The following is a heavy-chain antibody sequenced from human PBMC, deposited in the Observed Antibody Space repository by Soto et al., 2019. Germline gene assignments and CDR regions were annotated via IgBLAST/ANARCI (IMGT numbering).Heavy chain of an antibody. CDR1: GDSFGTYD. CDR3: TRGSVFDY. CDR2: INVGDGNT. V-gene: IGHV1-3*01. Sequence: VTVCCEASGDSFGTYDIVWVRQAPGQRLEWMGWINVGDGNTKYSQKFQGRVTITRDTSATTAYMELSSLRSEDTAVFYCTRGSVFDYWGQGPLVTVYS. J-gene: IGHJ4*02. D-gene: IGHD6-19*01.